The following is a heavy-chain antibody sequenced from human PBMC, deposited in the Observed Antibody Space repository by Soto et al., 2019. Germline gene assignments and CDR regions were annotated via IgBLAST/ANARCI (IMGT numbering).Heavy chain of an antibody. CDR2: ITSDTKTI. J-gene: IGHJ4*02. D-gene: IGHD1-1*01. CDR1: GFTFSVYS. CDR3: ARSLEGHFDY. V-gene: IGHV3-48*02. Sequence: EVQLVESGGDLVQRGGSLRLSCGASGFTFSVYSMNWVRQAPGKGLEWFSYITSDTKTIKYADSVKGRFTISRDNAKNSVYLQMYSLRDEDTAVYYCARSLEGHFDYWGQGTVVTVSS.